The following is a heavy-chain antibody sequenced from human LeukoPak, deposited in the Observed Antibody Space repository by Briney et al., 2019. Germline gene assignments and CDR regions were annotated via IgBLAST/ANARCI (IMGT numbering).Heavy chain of an antibody. D-gene: IGHD2-15*01. J-gene: IGHJ4*02. V-gene: IGHV7-4-1*02. Sequence: GASVKDSCKASGYTFTNYPVNWVRQAPGQGLEWMGWINTNTGTPTYAQGFTGRFVFSLDTSVSTAYLQISSLEADDTAVYYCARGLGYCSGYSCYPGDWGQGTLVTVSS. CDR3: ARGLGYCSGYSCYPGD. CDR2: INTNTGTP. CDR1: GYTFTNYP.